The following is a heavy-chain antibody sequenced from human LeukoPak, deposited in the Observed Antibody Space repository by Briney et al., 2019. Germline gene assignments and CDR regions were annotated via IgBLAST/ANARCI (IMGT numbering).Heavy chain of an antibody. CDR2: INHSGST. J-gene: IGHJ4*02. CDR1: GRSVSVYY. CDR3: ARAGSMVRGVLAY. Sequence: SESLSLTWALDGRSVSVYYWGWVRHPPGKGLEWSVEINHSGSTTYNPSLKSRVTISVDTPKNQFSLKLSSVTGADRAVYYCARAGSMVRGVLAYWREGTLVTVS. D-gene: IGHD3-10*01. V-gene: IGHV4-34*01.